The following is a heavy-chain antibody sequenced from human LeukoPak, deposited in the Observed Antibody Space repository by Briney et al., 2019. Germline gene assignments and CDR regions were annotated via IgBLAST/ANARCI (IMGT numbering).Heavy chain of an antibody. D-gene: IGHD6-13*01. J-gene: IGHJ4*02. V-gene: IGHV4-4*07. CDR2: IYTSEST. Sequence: SETLSLTCTVSGGSISRYYWSWIRQPAGKGLEWIGRIYTSESTNYNPSLKSRVTMSVDTSKNQFSLKLSSVTAADTAVYYCARDIAAAGTGFLGGFDYWGQGTLVTVSS. CDR3: ARDIAAAGTGFLGGFDY. CDR1: GGSISRYY.